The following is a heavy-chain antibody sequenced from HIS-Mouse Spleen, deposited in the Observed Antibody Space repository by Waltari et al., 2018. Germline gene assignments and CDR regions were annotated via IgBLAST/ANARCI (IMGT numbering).Heavy chain of an antibody. V-gene: IGHV4-39*07. CDR1: GGSISSSSYY. D-gene: IGHD6-13*01. J-gene: IGHJ4*02. CDR2: IYYSGST. CDR3: ARDSQLVPATFDY. Sequence: QLQLQESGPGLVKPSETLSLTCTVSGGSISSSSYYWGWIRQPPGKGREWIGSIYYSGSTYYNRSLKSRVTISVDTSKNQFSLKLSAVTAADTAGYYCARDSQLVPATFDYWGQGTLVTVSS.